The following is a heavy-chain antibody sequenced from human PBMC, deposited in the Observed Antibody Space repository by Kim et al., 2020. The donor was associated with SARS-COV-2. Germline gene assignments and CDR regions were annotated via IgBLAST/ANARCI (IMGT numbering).Heavy chain of an antibody. Sequence: GGSLRLSCVASGFTFDIYAMSWVRQAPGKGLEWVSVISGGGVNKFYADSVRGRFTISRDNSKNTLFLQMNSLRDEDTALYYCAKVVVMDDYNYYYYYGMDVWGQGTTVTLSS. CDR3: AKVVVMDDYNYYYYYGMDV. D-gene: IGHD3-16*01. J-gene: IGHJ6*02. CDR1: GFTFDIYA. V-gene: IGHV3-23*01. CDR2: ISGGGVNK.